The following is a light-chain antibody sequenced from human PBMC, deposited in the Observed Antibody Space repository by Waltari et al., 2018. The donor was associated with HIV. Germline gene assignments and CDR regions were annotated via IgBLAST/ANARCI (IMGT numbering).Light chain of an antibody. V-gene: IGLV1-40*01. J-gene: IGLJ3*02. CDR3: QSYDSSLSGSV. CDR1: SSNIGARFD. CDR2: GNN. Sequence: QSVLTQPPSVSGAPGQRVTISCTGSSSNIGARFDVHWYQQLPGTAPKLLIYGNNNRPSGVPDRFSGSKSGTSASLAITGLQAEDEADYYCQSYDSSLSGSVFGGGIKLTVL.